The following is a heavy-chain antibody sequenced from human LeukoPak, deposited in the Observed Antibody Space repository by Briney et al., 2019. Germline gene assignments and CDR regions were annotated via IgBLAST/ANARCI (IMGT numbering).Heavy chain of an antibody. Sequence: GASVKVSCKASGYTFTGYYMNWVRQSAGPGLGWMGWINPNIGGTTYAKTFQGRVTMTRDTSISTAYMELSSLRSNDTAVYYCARDATPDSSGYYYDPSWYFDLWGRGTLVTVSS. V-gene: IGHV1-2*02. CDR1: GYTFTGYY. CDR2: INPNIGGT. CDR3: ARDATPDSSGYYYDPSWYFDL. D-gene: IGHD3-22*01. J-gene: IGHJ2*01.